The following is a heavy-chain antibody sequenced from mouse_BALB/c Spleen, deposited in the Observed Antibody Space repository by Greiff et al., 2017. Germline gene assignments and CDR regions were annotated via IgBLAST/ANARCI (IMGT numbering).Heavy chain of an antibody. V-gene: IGHV5-6-5*01. D-gene: IGHD2-4*01. J-gene: IGHJ4*01. CDR2: ISSGGST. CDR1: GFTFSSYA. CDR3: ATIYYDYVRAMDY. Sequence: EVKLMESGGGLVKPGGSLKLSCAASGFTFSSYAMSWVRQTPEKRLEWVASISSGGSTYYPASVKGRFTISRDNARNILYLQMSSLRSEDTAMYYCATIYYDYVRAMDYWGQGTSVTVSS.